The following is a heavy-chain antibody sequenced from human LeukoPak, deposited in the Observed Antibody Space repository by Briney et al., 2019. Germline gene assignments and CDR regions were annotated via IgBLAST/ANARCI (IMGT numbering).Heavy chain of an antibody. CDR1: GFTFSSYA. V-gene: IGHV3-23*01. D-gene: IGHD2-15*01. CDR2: ISASGGST. J-gene: IGHJ4*02. Sequence: GGSLRPSCSASGFTFSSYAMSWVRQAPGKGLEWVSGISASGGSTDYADSVKGRFTISRDNSKNTLYLQMNSLRAKDTAVYYCAKPCSGGSCYWNYWGQGTLVTVSS. CDR3: AKPCSGGSCYWNY.